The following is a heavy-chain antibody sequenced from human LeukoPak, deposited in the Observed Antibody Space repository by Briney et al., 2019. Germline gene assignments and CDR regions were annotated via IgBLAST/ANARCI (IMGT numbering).Heavy chain of an antibody. V-gene: IGHV3-11*01. CDR2: ISSSGSTI. CDR3: ARVRGRWLQSRGLDY. D-gene: IGHD5-24*01. Sequence: GGSLRLSCAASGFTFSDYYMSWLRQAPGKGLEGVSYISSSGSTIYYADSVKGRFTISRDNAKNSLYLQMNSLRAEDTAVYYCARVRGRWLQSRGLDYWGQGTLVTVSS. J-gene: IGHJ4*02. CDR1: GFTFSDYY.